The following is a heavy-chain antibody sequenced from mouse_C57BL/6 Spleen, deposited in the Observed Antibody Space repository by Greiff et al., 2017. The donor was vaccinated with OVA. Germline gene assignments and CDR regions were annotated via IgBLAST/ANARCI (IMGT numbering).Heavy chain of an antibody. V-gene: IGHV1-42*01. CDR1: GYSFTGYY. J-gene: IGHJ2*01. CDR2: INPSTGGT. Sequence: VQLQQSGPELVKPGASVKISCKASGYSFTGYYMNWVKQSPEQSLEWIGEINPSTGGTTYNQKFKAKATLTVDKSSSTAYMQLKSLTSEDSAVYYCARDYYGNDYWGQGTTLTVSS. CDR3: ARDYYGNDY. D-gene: IGHD2-1*01.